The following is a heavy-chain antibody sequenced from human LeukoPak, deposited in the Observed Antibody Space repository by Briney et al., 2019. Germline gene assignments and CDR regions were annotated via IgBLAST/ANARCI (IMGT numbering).Heavy chain of an antibody. J-gene: IGHJ4*02. CDR1: GYSFTDHN. D-gene: IGHD2-8*02. CDR3: ARYWPYGIRDLLDH. V-gene: IGHV1-2*06. CDR2: INPSSGGT. Sequence: ASVKVSCKASGYSFTDHNIHWMRQAPGQGFEWMGRINPSSGGTHYAQNFQGRVTMTRDTSIATAYMELNGLTSDDTAVYYCARYWPYGIRDLLDHWGQGTLVTVSS.